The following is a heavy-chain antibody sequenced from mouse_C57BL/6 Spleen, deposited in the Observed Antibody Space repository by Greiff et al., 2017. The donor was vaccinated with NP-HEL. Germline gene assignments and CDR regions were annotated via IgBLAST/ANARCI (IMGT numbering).Heavy chain of an antibody. Sequence: VQLKESGPELVKPGASVKISCKASGYSFTGYYMNWVKQSPEKSLEWIGEINPSTGGTTYNQKFKAKATLTVDKSSSTAYMQLKSLTSEDSAVYYCARWSRLGGFAYWGQGTLVTVSA. D-gene: IGHD3-3*01. CDR2: INPSTGGT. V-gene: IGHV1-42*01. CDR1: GYSFTGYY. CDR3: ARWSRLGGFAY. J-gene: IGHJ3*01.